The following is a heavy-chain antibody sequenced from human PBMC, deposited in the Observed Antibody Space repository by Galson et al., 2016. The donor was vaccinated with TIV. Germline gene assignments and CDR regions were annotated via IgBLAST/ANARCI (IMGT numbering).Heavy chain of an antibody. D-gene: IGHD3-22*01. Sequence: SPRLSCAASGFSVSEHKYMYWVRQPPGKGLEWVSVITGGGTTYYADSVKGRFTISRDNSKNTLYLQMNSLRAEDTAVYFCARSYDSSGNRGRLDIWGQGALVTVSS. CDR1: GFSVSEHKY. J-gene: IGHJ4*02. CDR2: ITGGGTT. V-gene: IGHV3-53*03. CDR3: ARSYDSSGNRGRLDI.